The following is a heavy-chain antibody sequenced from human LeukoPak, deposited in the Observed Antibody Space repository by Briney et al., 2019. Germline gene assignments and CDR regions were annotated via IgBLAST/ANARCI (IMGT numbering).Heavy chain of an antibody. CDR1: GFTFSSYA. Sequence: GGSLRLSCAASGFTFSSYAMSWVRQAPGRGLEWVSAISGSGGSTYYADSVKGRFTISRDNSKNTLYLQMNSLRAEDTAVYYCAKRPYYYDSSGYPTDYWGQGTLVTVSS. V-gene: IGHV3-23*01. CDR2: ISGSGGST. J-gene: IGHJ4*02. D-gene: IGHD3-22*01. CDR3: AKRPYYYDSSGYPTDY.